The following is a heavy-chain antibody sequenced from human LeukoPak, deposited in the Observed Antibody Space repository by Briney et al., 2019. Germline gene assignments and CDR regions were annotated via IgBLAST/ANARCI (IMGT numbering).Heavy chain of an antibody. V-gene: IGHV3-30-3*01. CDR1: GFTFSSYA. D-gene: IGHD3-10*01. CDR3: ARDPEVRGVIHFDY. Sequence: GGSLRLSCAAPGFTFSSYAMHWVRQAPGKGLEWVAVISYDGSNKYYADSVKGRFTISRDNSKNTLYLQMNSLRAEDTAVYYCARDPEVRGVIHFDYWGQGTLVTVSS. J-gene: IGHJ4*02. CDR2: ISYDGSNK.